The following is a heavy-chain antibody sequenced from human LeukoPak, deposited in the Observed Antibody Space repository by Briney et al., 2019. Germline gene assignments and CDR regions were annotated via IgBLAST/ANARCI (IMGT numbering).Heavy chain of an antibody. CDR2: IYHSGST. J-gene: IGHJ3*02. CDR3: ASGGGYVHGAFDI. Sequence: SETLSLTCAVSGGSISSGGYSWSWIRQPPGKGLEWIGYIYHSGSTYYNPSLKSRVTISVDRSKNQFSLKLSSVTAADTAVYYCASGGGYVHGAFDIWGQGTMVTVSS. V-gene: IGHV4-30-2*01. D-gene: IGHD2-15*01. CDR1: GGSISSGGYS.